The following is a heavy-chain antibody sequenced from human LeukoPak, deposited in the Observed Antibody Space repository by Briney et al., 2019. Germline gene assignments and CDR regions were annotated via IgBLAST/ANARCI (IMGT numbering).Heavy chain of an antibody. Sequence: ASVKVSCKASGYTFTSYGITWVRQAPGQGLEWMGWISGDNGNTYYAQKLQGRVTMTTDTSTSTACMELRSLRSDDTAVYYCARDCDRSGYYCYWSQGTLVTVSS. CDR2: ISGDNGNT. D-gene: IGHD3-22*01. J-gene: IGHJ4*02. CDR1: GYTFTSYG. CDR3: ARDCDRSGYYCY. V-gene: IGHV1-18*01.